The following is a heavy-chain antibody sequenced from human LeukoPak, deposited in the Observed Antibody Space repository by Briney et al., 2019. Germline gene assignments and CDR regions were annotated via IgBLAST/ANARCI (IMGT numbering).Heavy chain of an antibody. V-gene: IGHV3-64D*06. Sequence: GGSLRLSCSASGFAFSNYAMHWVRQAPGKGLEYVSAISSNGGITYYADSVKGGFTISRDNSKNDLYLQMSNLRAEDTAVYYCVKRELGYCSSTSCYDSWGQGTLVTVAS. D-gene: IGHD2-2*01. CDR2: ISSNGGIT. CDR1: GFAFSNYA. CDR3: VKRELGYCSSTSCYDS. J-gene: IGHJ5*01.